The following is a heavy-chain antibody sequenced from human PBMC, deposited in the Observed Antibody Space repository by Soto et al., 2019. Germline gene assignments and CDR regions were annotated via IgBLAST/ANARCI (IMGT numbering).Heavy chain of an antibody. CDR2: IYPGDSDT. J-gene: IGHJ5*02. CDR1: GYSFTSYW. V-gene: IGHV5-51*01. CDR3: ARHPYYYDSSGYWFDP. Sequence: ESLKISCKGSGYSFTSYWIGWVRQMPGKGLEWMGIIYPGDSDTRYSPSFQGQVTISADKSISTAYLQWSSLKASDTAMYYCARHPYYYDSSGYWFDPWGQGTLVTVSS. D-gene: IGHD3-22*01.